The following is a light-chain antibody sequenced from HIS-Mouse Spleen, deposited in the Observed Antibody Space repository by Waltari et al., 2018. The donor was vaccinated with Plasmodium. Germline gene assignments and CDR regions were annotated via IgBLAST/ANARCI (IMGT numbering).Light chain of an antibody. CDR2: GAS. CDR1: QSVSSN. CDR3: QQYNNWSFT. Sequence: EIVMTQAPATLSLSPGERATLSCRASQSVSSNLAWYQQKPGQAPRLLIYGASTRATGIPARFSGSGSGTEFTLTISSLQSEDFAVYHCQQYNNWSFTFGPGTKVDIK. J-gene: IGKJ3*01. V-gene: IGKV3-15*01.